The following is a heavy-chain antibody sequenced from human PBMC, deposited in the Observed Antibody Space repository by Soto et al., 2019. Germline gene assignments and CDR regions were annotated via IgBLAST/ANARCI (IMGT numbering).Heavy chain of an antibody. Sequence: QVQLVQSGAELKKPGASVKVSCKTSGYIFTNFGISWVRQAPGQGLEWMGWFSPYTYRTNYVQKFRDRITMTTDTSTSTVYMELRNLRSDDTAIYYCARDPNRYFDFWGQGSLVTVSS. CDR2: FSPYTYRT. CDR3: ARDPNRYFDF. CDR1: GYIFTNFG. V-gene: IGHV1-18*01. J-gene: IGHJ4*02.